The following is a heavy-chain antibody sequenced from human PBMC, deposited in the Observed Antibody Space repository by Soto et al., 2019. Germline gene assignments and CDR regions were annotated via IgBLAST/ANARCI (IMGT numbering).Heavy chain of an antibody. Sequence: QVQLQESGPGLVKPSQTLSLTCTVSGGSISSGGYYWSWIRQHPGKGLEWIGYIYYSGSTYYNPSLKGRVTTSVDTSKNQSSLKLSSVTAADTAVYYCARVCGGDCHYGMDVWGQGTTVTVSS. CDR3: ARVCGGDCHYGMDV. CDR2: IYYSGST. J-gene: IGHJ6*02. CDR1: GGSISSGGYY. V-gene: IGHV4-31*03. D-gene: IGHD2-21*02.